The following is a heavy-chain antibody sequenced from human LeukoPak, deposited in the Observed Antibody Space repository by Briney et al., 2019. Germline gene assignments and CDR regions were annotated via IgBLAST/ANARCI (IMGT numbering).Heavy chain of an antibody. D-gene: IGHD3-10*01. Sequence: GGSLRLSCATSGFTFRRYTMTWVRQAPEKGLEWVSVIYSGGSTYHADSVKGRFTISRDNSKNTLYLQMNSLRAEDTAVYYCARDLGYGSGSYYYYYGMDVWGQGTTVTVSS. V-gene: IGHV3-66*01. CDR3: ARDLGYGSGSYYYYYGMDV. CDR2: IYSGGST. CDR1: GFTFRRYT. J-gene: IGHJ6*02.